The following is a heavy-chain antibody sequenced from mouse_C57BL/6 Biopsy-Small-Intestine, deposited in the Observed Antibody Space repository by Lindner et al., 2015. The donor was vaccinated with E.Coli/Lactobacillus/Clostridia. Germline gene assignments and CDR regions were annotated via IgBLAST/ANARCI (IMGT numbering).Heavy chain of an antibody. D-gene: IGHD2-2*01. V-gene: IGHV9-3*02. CDR3: ARTVTILGYYYMDV. Sequence: VKVSCKASGYTFTSYAMNWVRQAPGQGLEWMGWINTNTGNPTYAQGFTGRFVFSLDTSVSTAYLQISSLKAEDTAVYYCARTVTILGYYYMDVWGKGTTVTVSS. J-gene: IGHJ1*03. CDR2: INTNTGNP. CDR1: GYTFTSYA.